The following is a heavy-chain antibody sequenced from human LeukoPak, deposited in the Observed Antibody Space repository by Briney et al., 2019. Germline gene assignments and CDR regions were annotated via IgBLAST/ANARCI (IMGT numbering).Heavy chain of an antibody. CDR1: GGSISSYY. V-gene: IGHV4-59*12. CDR2: IYYSGST. CDR3: AREWELADY. J-gene: IGHJ4*02. Sequence: SETLSLTCTVSGGSISSYYWSWIRQPPGKGLEWIGYIYYSGSTNYNPSLKSRVTISVDTSKNQFSLKLSSVTAADTAVYYCAREWELADYWGQGTLVTVSS. D-gene: IGHD1-26*01.